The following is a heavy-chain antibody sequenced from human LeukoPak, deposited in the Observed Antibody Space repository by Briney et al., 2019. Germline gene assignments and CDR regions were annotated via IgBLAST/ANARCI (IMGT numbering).Heavy chain of an antibody. Sequence: SETLSLTCTVSGGSLRSYYWSWIRQPPGKGLEWVGFVSYSDYTSYTPSLKSRVAISVDTSNTQFSLRPPSMTAADTAIYYCSRGRNDSGGMFFDYWAQGTLVTVST. CDR1: GGSLRSYY. D-gene: IGHD4-23*01. CDR3: SRGRNDSGGMFFDY. V-gene: IGHV4-59*01. J-gene: IGHJ4*02. CDR2: VSYSDYT.